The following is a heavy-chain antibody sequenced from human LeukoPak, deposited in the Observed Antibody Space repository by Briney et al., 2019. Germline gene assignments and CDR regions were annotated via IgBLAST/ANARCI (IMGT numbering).Heavy chain of an antibody. J-gene: IGHJ6*02. CDR3: ARDQRQWPMQYYCGMDV. D-gene: IGHD6-19*01. V-gene: IGHV3-30-3*01. CDR1: GFTFSSYA. CDR2: ISYDGSNK. Sequence: GGSLRLSCAASGFTFSSYAMHWVRQAPGKGLEWVAVISYDGSNKYYADSVKGRFTISRDNAKNSLYLQMNSLRAEDTAVYYCARDQRQWPMQYYCGMDVWGQGTTVTVPS.